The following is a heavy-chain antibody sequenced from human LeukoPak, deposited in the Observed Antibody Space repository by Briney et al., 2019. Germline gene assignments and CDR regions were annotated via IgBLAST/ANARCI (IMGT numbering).Heavy chain of an antibody. Sequence: SEILSLTCTVSGGSISSYFWSWIRQPPGKGLEWIGYIYHRGSTSYNPSLKSRVTISLDKSRNQFSLNLSSVTAADTAVYYCARAPYDILTGYFLFDSWGQGTLVTVSS. V-gene: IGHV4-59*12. J-gene: IGHJ4*02. CDR3: ARAPYDILTGYFLFDS. CDR2: IYHRGST. CDR1: GGSISSYF. D-gene: IGHD3-9*01.